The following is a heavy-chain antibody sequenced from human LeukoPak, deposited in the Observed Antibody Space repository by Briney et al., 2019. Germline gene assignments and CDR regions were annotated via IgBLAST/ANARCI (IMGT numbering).Heavy chain of an antibody. V-gene: IGHV4-4*09. CDR3: ARHGRVVVVPAAFGLYNWFDP. CDR2: IYTSGNT. CDR1: GSSISSYY. J-gene: IGHJ5*02. D-gene: IGHD2-2*01. Sequence: SETLSLTCTVSGSSISSYYWSWIRQPPGKGLEWIGYIYTSGNTNYNPSLKSRVTISVDASKNQFSLKLSSVTAADTAVYYCARHGRVVVVPAAFGLYNWFDPWGQGTLVTVSS.